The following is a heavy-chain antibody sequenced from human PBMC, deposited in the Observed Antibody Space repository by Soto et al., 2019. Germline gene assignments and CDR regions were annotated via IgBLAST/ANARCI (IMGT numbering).Heavy chain of an antibody. J-gene: IGHJ5*02. CDR3: APTYISSWSPEVGWFDP. V-gene: IGHV1-69*13. CDR2: IIPIFGTA. Sequence: GASVKVSCKASGGTLSSYAISWVRQAPGQGLEWMGGIIPIFGTANYAQKFQGRVTITADESTSTAYMELNSLRAEDTAVYYCAPTYISSWSPEVGWFDPWGQGTLVTVSS. CDR1: GGTLSSYA. D-gene: IGHD6-13*01.